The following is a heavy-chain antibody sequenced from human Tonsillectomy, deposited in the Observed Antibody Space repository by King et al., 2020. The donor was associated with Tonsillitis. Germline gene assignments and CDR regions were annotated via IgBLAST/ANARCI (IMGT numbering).Heavy chain of an antibody. D-gene: IGHD3-10*01. CDR2: INHSGNT. CDR1: GGSFSGYY. V-gene: IGHV4-34*01. Sequence: QVQLQQWGVGLLKPSETLSLTCALYGGSFSGYYWTWIRQPPGKGLEWIGEINHSGNTNYNPSLKSRVTISLDTSKNQFSLKLRSVTAADTAVYYCAGGASGRDFDYWGQGTLVPVSS. CDR3: AGGASGRDFDY. J-gene: IGHJ4*02.